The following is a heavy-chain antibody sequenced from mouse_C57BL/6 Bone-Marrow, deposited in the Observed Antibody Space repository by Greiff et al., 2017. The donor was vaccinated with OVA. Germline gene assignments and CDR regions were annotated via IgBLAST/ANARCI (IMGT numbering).Heavy chain of an antibody. CDR3: ALFITTVVHFDY. CDR1: GFNIKNTY. J-gene: IGHJ2*01. Sequence: EVKLMESVAELVRPGASVKLSCTASGFNIKNTYMHWVKQRPEQGLEWIGRIDPANGNTKYAPKFQGKATITADTSSNTAYLQLSSLTSEDTAIYYCALFITTVVHFDYWGQGTTLTVSS. CDR2: IDPANGNT. D-gene: IGHD1-1*01. V-gene: IGHV14-3*01.